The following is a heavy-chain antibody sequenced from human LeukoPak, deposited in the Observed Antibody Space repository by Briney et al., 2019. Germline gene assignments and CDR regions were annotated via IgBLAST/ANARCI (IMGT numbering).Heavy chain of an antibody. CDR3: ARGAVASIFSPDY. J-gene: IGHJ4*02. CDR2: IYYSGST. Sequence: SETLSLTCTVSGGSISSSNYYWGWIRQPPGKGLEWIGYIYYSGSTNYNPSLKSRVTISVDTSKNQFSLKLSSVTAADTAVYYCARGAVASIFSPDYWGQGTLVTVSS. D-gene: IGHD6-19*01. CDR1: GGSISSSNYY. V-gene: IGHV4-61*05.